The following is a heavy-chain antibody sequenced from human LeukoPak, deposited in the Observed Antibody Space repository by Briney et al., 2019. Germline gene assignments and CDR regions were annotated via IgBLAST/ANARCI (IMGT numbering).Heavy chain of an antibody. V-gene: IGHV3-23*01. D-gene: IGHD6-13*01. Sequence: GGSLRLSCAASGFTFSSYAMSWVRQAPGKGLEWVSAISGSGGSTYYADSVKGRSTISRDNSKNTLYLLMNSLRAEDTAVYYCAKGAAAQPRYNWFDPWGQGTLVTVSS. J-gene: IGHJ5*02. CDR3: AKGAAAQPRYNWFDP. CDR1: GFTFSSYA. CDR2: ISGSGGST.